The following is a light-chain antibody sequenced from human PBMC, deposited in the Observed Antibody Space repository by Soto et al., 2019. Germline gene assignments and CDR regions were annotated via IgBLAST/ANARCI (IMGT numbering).Light chain of an antibody. CDR1: SSDVGGYNY. V-gene: IGLV2-14*01. CDR3: NSYTSSNTLNWV. CDR2: EVS. Sequence: QSALTQPASVSGSPGQSITISCTGTSSDVGGYNYVSWYQQHPGKAPKLMIYEVSNRPSGVSNRFSGSKSGNTSSLTVSGLHAVDEADYYCNSYTSSNTLNWVFCGGTKVTVL. J-gene: IGLJ3*02.